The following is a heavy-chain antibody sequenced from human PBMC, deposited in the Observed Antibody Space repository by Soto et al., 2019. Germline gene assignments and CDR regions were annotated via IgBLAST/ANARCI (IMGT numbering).Heavy chain of an antibody. J-gene: IGHJ5*02. CDR1: GYSISVLS. Sequence: ASVKVSCKASGYSISVLSMGWVRQATGKGLEWMGGIDPEYGTTNYAQKFQGRVTMTADKSTSTAYMELSSLRSEDTAVYYCAREVGQQLGVYNWFDPWGQGTLVTVSS. D-gene: IGHD6-13*01. CDR3: AREVGQQLGVYNWFDP. CDR2: IDPEYGTT. V-gene: IGHV1-24*01.